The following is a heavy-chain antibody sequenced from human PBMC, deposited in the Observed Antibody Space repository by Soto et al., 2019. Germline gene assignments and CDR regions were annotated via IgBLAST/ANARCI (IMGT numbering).Heavy chain of an antibody. J-gene: IGHJ4*02. CDR3: AKGTAVTTGEMAY. CDR2: LTGSGDST. CDR1: GFTFSSFA. V-gene: IGHV3-23*01. D-gene: IGHD4-17*01. Sequence: EVQLLESGGGLVQPGGSLRLSCAASGFTFSSFAMTWVRQAPGKGLEWVSSLTGSGDSTYYADSVKGRFTISRDNSKNTVYLQMTSLRADDTALYYCAKGTAVTTGEMAYCGQGTLVTVSS.